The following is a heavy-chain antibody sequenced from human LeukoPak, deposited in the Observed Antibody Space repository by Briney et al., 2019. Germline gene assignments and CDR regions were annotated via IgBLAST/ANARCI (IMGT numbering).Heavy chain of an antibody. Sequence: GGSLRLSCAASGFTFSGSAMHWVRQASGKGLEWVGRIRSKANSYATAYAASVKGRFTISRDDSKNTAYLQMNSLKTEDMAVYYCTINGYSYGSHYWGQGTLVTVSS. CDR3: TINGYSYGSHY. J-gene: IGHJ4*02. CDR1: GFTFSGSA. D-gene: IGHD5-18*01. CDR2: IRSKANSYAT. V-gene: IGHV3-73*01.